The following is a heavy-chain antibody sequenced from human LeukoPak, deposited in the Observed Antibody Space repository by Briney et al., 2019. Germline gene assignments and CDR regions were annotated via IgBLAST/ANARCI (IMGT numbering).Heavy chain of an antibody. Sequence: PSETLSLTCTVSGGSISSSSYYWGWIRQPPGKGLEWIGSIYYSGSTYYNPSLKSRVTISVDTSKNQFSLKLSSVTAADTAVYYCARQAVVPAAMRIKVGFDYWGQGTLVTVSS. J-gene: IGHJ4*02. CDR3: ARQAVVPAAMRIKVGFDY. V-gene: IGHV4-39*01. D-gene: IGHD2-2*01. CDR1: GGSISSSSYY. CDR2: IYYSGST.